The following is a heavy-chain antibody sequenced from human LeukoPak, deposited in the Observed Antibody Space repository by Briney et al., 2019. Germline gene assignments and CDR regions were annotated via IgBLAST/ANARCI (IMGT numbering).Heavy chain of an antibody. CDR2: IYPGDSDA. V-gene: IGHV5-51*01. D-gene: IGHD3-16*01. J-gene: IGHJ5*02. Sequence: GESLKISCKGSGYSFTIYWIGWVRQMPGKGLEWMGIIYPGDSDARYGPSFQGQVTISVDKSINTAYLQWSSLKASDTAMYYCARQITFGGVEFDPWGQGTLVTVSS. CDR3: ARQITFGGVEFDP. CDR1: GYSFTIYW.